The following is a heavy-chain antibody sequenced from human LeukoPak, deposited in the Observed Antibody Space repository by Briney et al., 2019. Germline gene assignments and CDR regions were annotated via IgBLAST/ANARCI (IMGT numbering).Heavy chain of an antibody. CDR1: GDSSNNCY. J-gene: IGHJ4*02. Sequence: SETLSLTCTVSGDSSNNCYWSWIRQPAGKGLEWIGRIYTSGSTNYNPSLKSRVTMSVDTSKNQFSLKLSSVTAADTAVYYCARVLRWGFDYWGQGTLVTVSS. D-gene: IGHD4-23*01. CDR3: ARVLRWGFDY. CDR2: IYTSGST. V-gene: IGHV4-4*07.